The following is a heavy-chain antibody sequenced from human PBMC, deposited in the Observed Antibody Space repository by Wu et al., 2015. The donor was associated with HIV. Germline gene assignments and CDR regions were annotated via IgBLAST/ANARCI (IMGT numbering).Heavy chain of an antibody. CDR2: IIPNHGGA. V-gene: IGHV1-69*11. CDR1: GDTFSRSG. Sequence: QVQLVQSGAEVKKPGSSVKVSCKASGDTFSRSGISWMRQAPGKGFEWMGRIIPNHGGANYAEKFEGRVTITADEATNTAYMDLSRLRSEDTAVYYCAREGEEKKSDRSGYYAYLQIWGQGTQITVSS. J-gene: IGHJ1*01. CDR3: AREGEEKKSDRSGYYAYLQI. D-gene: IGHD3-22*01.